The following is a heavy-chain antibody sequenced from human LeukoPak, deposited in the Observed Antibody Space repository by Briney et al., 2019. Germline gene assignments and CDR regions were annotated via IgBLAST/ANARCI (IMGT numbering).Heavy chain of an antibody. Sequence: GGSLRLSCAASGFTVSSNYMSWVRQAPGKGLEWVSVIYSGGSTYYADSVKGRFTISRDNSKNTLYLQMNSLRAEDTAEYYCARPLLGYCSGGSCYDYWGQGTLVTVSS. V-gene: IGHV3-53*01. CDR2: IYSGGST. J-gene: IGHJ4*02. CDR1: GFTVSSNY. CDR3: ARPLLGYCSGGSCYDY. D-gene: IGHD2-15*01.